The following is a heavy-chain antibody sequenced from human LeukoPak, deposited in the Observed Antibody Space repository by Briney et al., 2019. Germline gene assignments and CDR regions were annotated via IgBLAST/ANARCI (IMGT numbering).Heavy chain of an antibody. CDR2: VYYSGST. J-gene: IGHJ4*02. V-gene: IGHV4-39*07. CDR1: GDSISSSTYY. D-gene: IGHD6-13*01. Sequence: SETLSLTCTVSGDSISSSTYYWGWIRQPPGKGLEWIGVVYYSGSTYYNPSLKSRVTISVDTSKNQFSLKLSSVTAADTAVYYCARVLAGSSWPPFDYWGQGTLVTVSS. CDR3: ARVLAGSSWPPFDY.